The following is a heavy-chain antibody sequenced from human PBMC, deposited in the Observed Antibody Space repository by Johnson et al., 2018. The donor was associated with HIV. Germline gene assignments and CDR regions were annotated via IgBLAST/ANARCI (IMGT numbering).Heavy chain of an antibody. CDR2: IYGGGST. J-gene: IGHJ3*02. Sequence: VQLVESGGGLIQPGGSLRLSCAASGFTVSGNYINWVRQAPGKGLEWVSVIYGGGSTYYADSVQGRFTISRDNAKNSLFLQMNSLRAEDTAVYYCARDAGNDFRGLDAFDIWGQGTMVTVSS. D-gene: IGHD3-3*01. V-gene: IGHV3-53*01. CDR1: GFTVSGNY. CDR3: ARDAGNDFRGLDAFDI.